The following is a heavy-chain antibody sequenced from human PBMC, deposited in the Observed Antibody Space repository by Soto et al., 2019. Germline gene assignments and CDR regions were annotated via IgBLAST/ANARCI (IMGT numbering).Heavy chain of an antibody. Sequence: EVQLVQSGGGLAQPGKSLRLSCAASGFTFRKFWMHWVRQVPGKGPVWVSYISSDGTTTDYADSVKGRFTISRDNAKDTLYLQMVSLRAEDPAVYYCAIQDCTNDVCLEAAVTVGGALESWGQGTLVTVSS. CDR1: GFTFRKFW. J-gene: IGHJ1*01. D-gene: IGHD2-8*01. CDR3: AIQDCTNDVCLEAAVTVGGALES. V-gene: IGHV3-74*01. CDR2: ISSDGTTT.